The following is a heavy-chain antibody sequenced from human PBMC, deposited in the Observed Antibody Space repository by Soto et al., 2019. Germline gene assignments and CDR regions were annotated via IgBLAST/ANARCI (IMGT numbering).Heavy chain of an antibody. J-gene: IGHJ4*02. Sequence: SVKVSCKASGGTFSSYAISWVRQAPGQGLEWMGGIIPIFGTANYAQKFQGRVTITADESTSTAYMELSSLRSEDTAVYYCAREYILTGPIDYWGQGTLVTAPQ. CDR1: GGTFSSYA. CDR3: AREYILTGPIDY. CDR2: IIPIFGTA. D-gene: IGHD3-9*01. V-gene: IGHV1-69*13.